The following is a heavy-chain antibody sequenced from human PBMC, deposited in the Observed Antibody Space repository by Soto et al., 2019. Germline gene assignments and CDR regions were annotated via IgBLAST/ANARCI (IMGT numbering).Heavy chain of an antibody. V-gene: IGHV4-59*08. CDR3: ARRSGSYDAFDI. D-gene: IGHD1-26*01. J-gene: IGHJ3*02. Sequence: PSETLSLTCTVSGDSISTDYWSWIRQSPGKGLEWIGFIYYGGSTNYNPSLKSRVTISVDTSKNQFSLKLSSMTAADTAVYYCARRSGSYDAFDIWGQGTMVTVSS. CDR2: IYYGGST. CDR1: GDSISTDY.